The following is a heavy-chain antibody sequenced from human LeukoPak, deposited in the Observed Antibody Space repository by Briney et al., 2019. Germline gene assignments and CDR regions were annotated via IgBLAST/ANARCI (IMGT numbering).Heavy chain of an antibody. CDR3: VRTMVRGVISYYFDY. V-gene: IGHV3-23*01. J-gene: IGHJ4*02. D-gene: IGHD3-10*01. CDR1: GFTFSSYA. CDR2: ISGSGGST. Sequence: QPGGSLSLSCAASGFTFSSYAMSWVRQAPGKGLEWVSAISGSGGSTYYADSVKGRFTISRDNSKNTLYLQMNSLRAEDTAVYYCVRTMVRGVISYYFDYWGQGTLVTVSS.